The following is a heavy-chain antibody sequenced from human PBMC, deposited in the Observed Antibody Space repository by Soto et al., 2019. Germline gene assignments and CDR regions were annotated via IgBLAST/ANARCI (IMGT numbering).Heavy chain of an antibody. CDR1: GGSISSGDYY. CDR3: AGEVVAATGDNFKDSDY. D-gene: IGHD2-15*01. J-gene: IGHJ4*02. CDR2: IYSSGGT. V-gene: IGHV4-30-4*01. Sequence: QVQLQESGPGLVKPSQTLSLTCTVSGGSISSGDYYWSWIRQPPGKGLEWIGYIYSSGGTYYNPSLRRRVTISVDTSKNQFSLKLSSVTAADTAVYYCAGEVVAATGDNFKDSDYWGQGTLVTVSS.